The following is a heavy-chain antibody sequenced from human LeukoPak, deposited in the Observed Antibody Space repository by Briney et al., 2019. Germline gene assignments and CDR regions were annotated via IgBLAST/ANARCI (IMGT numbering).Heavy chain of an antibody. CDR2: ISGGGGST. D-gene: IGHD3-10*01. CDR3: AKDYGSGSYYNVNGIDY. J-gene: IGHJ4*02. Sequence: GGSLRLSCAASGFTFSSYAMSWVRQAPGKGLEWVSAISGGGGSTYYADSVKGRFTISRDNSKNTLYLQMNSLRAEDTAVYYCAKDYGSGSYYNVNGIDYWGQGTLVTVSS. V-gene: IGHV3-23*01. CDR1: GFTFSSYA.